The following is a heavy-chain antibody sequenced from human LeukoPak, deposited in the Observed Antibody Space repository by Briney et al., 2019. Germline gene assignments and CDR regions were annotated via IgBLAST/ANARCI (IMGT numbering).Heavy chain of an antibody. J-gene: IGHJ5*02. V-gene: IGHV4-61*02. CDR2: IYTSGST. D-gene: IGHD2-2*01. CDR1: GGSISSGSHY. CDR3: ARDTSYCSSTSCHFNWFNA. Sequence: PSETLPLTCTVSGGSISSGSHYCGWLRQPAGKGLEWIGRIYTSGSTNYTPSLKSRVTISVDTSKNQFSLKLSSVTAADTAVYYCARDTSYCSSTSCHFNWFNACSQRCLVTV.